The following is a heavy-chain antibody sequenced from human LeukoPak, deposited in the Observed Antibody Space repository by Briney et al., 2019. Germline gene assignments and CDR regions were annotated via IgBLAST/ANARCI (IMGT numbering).Heavy chain of an antibody. V-gene: IGHV4-61*02. CDR3: ARGGSYLVY. CDR2: IYTSGST. Sequence: SETLSLTCTVSGGSISSGSYYWSWIRQPAGKGLEWIGRIYTSGSTNYNPSLKSRVTISVDTSKNQFSLKLSSVTAADTAVYYCARGGSYLVYWGQGTLVTVSS. J-gene: IGHJ4*02. CDR1: GGSISSGSYY. D-gene: IGHD1-26*01.